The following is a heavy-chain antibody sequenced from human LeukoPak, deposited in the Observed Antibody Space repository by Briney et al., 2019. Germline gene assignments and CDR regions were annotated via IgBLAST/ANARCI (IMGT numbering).Heavy chain of an antibody. CDR3: AKSMTGVNDY. CDR1: GFTFSSYS. CDR2: ISSSSSTI. V-gene: IGHV3-48*04. J-gene: IGHJ4*02. D-gene: IGHD3-9*01. Sequence: GGSLRLSCAASGFTFSSYSMNWVRQAPGKGLEWVSYISSSSSTIYYADSVKGRFTISRDNAKNTLYLQMSGLRAEDTAIYYCAKSMTGVNDYWGQGTLVTVSS.